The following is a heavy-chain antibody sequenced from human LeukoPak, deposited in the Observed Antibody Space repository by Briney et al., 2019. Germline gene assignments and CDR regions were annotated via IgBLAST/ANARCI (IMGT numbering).Heavy chain of an antibody. Sequence: SETLSLTCAVSGGSTSSGGYSWSWIRQPPGKGLEWIGYIYHSGSTYYNPSLKSRVTISVDRSKNQFSLKLSSVTAADTAVYYCASSSGYDYLGVDYWGQGTLVTVSS. D-gene: IGHD5-12*01. CDR2: IYHSGST. J-gene: IGHJ4*02. CDR3: ASSSGYDYLGVDY. CDR1: GGSTSSGGYS. V-gene: IGHV4-30-2*01.